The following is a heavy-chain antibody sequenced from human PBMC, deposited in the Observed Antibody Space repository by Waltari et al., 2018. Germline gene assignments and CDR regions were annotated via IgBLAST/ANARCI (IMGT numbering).Heavy chain of an antibody. CDR3: APSRGRDGYYYHAFDI. Sequence: QVQLVQSGAEVKKPGSSVKVSCKASVGTFSSYAISWGRQAPGQGLEWMGGIIPIFGTANYAQKFQGRVTITADESTSTAYMELSSLRSEDTAVYYCAPSRGRDGYYYHAFDIWGQGTMVTVSS. D-gene: IGHD1-26*01. J-gene: IGHJ3*02. CDR2: IIPIFGTA. CDR1: VGTFSSYA. V-gene: IGHV1-69*12.